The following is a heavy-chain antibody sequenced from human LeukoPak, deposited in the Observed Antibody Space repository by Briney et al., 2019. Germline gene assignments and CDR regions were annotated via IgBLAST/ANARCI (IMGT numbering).Heavy chain of an antibody. Sequence: ASVKVSCKASGYTFTGYYLHWVLQAPGQGLEWMGWINPNSGDTNYAQNFQGRVTMTRDTSINTAYMELSRLRSDDTAVYYCARLSRSGYSCDYWGQGTLVTVSS. V-gene: IGHV1-2*02. J-gene: IGHJ4*02. CDR2: INPNSGDT. CDR3: ARLSRSGYSCDY. CDR1: GYTFTGYY. D-gene: IGHD3-3*01.